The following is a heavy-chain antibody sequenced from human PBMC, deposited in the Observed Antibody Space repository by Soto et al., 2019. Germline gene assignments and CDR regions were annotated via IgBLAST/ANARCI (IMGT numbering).Heavy chain of an antibody. CDR1: GGSFSNFA. D-gene: IGHD4-4*01. J-gene: IGHJ4*02. CDR3: STSITKLESTAVDY. V-gene: IGHV1-69*01. CDR2: VIPVFGTA. Sequence: QVQLVQSGAEVKKPGSSVKVSCKASGGSFSNFAFNWVRLAPGQGLEWMGGVIPVFGTANYSQKFQGSITFPADEPTRPTDMALCRFASSFLAGLCFSTSITKLESTAVDYWGEGTMVAVSS.